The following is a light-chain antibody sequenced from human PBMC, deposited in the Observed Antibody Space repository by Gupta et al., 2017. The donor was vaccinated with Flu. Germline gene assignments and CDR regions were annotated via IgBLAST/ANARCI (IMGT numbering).Light chain of an antibody. CDR1: QSVSSSY. Sequence: LSLSPGERVTLSCRASQSVSSSYLAWYQQKPGQAPRLLIYGASSRATGIPDRFSGRGSGTDFTLTISRLEPEDFAVYYCQQYGSSLPMFTFGQGTKLEIK. CDR3: QQYGSSLPMFT. V-gene: IGKV3-20*01. J-gene: IGKJ2*01. CDR2: GAS.